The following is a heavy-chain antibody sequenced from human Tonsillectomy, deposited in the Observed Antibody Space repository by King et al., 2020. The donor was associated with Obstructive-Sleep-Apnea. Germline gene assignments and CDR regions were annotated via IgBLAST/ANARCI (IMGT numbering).Heavy chain of an antibody. J-gene: IGHJ4*02. Sequence: TLKESGPTLMKPTQTLTLTCTFSGFSLSTTGVGVGWIRQPPGKALEWLALIYWDDDKRYSPSLKSRLTITKDTSKNQVVLTMTNMDPVDTATYYCAPRLRLVHFDYWGQGTLVTVSS. D-gene: IGHD1-1*01. CDR2: IYWDDDK. CDR3: APRLRLVHFDY. CDR1: GFSLSTTGVG. V-gene: IGHV2-5*02.